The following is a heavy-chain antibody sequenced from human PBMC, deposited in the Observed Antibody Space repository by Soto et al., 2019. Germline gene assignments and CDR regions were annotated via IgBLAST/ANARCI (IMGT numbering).Heavy chain of an antibody. J-gene: IGHJ5*02. CDR1: GFTISSYS. CDR2: NSSSSSTI. CDR3: ASELAALTWFDP. V-gene: IGHV3-48*02. Sequence: GGSLRLSCAASGFTISSYSMNWVRQAPGKGLEWVSYNSSSSSTIYYADSVKGRFTISRDNAKNSLYLQMNSLRDEHTAVYYCASELAALTWFDPWGQGTLVTVSS. D-gene: IGHD1-1*01.